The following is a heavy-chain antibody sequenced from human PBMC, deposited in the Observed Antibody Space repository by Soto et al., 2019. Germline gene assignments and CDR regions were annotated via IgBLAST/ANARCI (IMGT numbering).Heavy chain of an antibody. J-gene: IGHJ4*02. CDR1: GGSISSGDYY. CDR2: IYYSGST. Sequence: QVQLRESGPGLVKPSQTLSLTCTVSGGSISSGDYYWSWIRQPPGKGLEWIGYIYYSGSTYYNPSLKSRVTISVDTSKNQFSLKLSSVTAADTAVYYCAGYCSGGSCYTPWGCWGQGTLVTVSS. V-gene: IGHV4-30-4*01. CDR3: AGYCSGGSCYTPWGC. D-gene: IGHD2-15*01.